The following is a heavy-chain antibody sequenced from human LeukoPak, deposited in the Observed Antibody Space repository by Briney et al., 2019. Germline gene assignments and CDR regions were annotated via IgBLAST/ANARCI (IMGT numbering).Heavy chain of an antibody. CDR3: ARDDGGYYDSSGYYYIWVY. CDR1: GYTFTGYY. CDR2: INPNSGGT. Sequence: ASVKVSCKASGYTFTGYYMHWVRQAPGQGLEWMGWINPNSGGTNYAQKFQGRVTMTRDTSISTAYMELSRLRSDDTAVYYCARDDGGYYDSSGYYYIWVYWGQGTLVTVSS. D-gene: IGHD3-22*01. J-gene: IGHJ4*02. V-gene: IGHV1-2*02.